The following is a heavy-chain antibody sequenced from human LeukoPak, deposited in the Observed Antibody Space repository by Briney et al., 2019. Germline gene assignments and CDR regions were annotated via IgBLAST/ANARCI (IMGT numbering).Heavy chain of an antibody. D-gene: IGHD6-19*01. CDR1: GGSISSGGYY. V-gene: IGHV4-31*03. J-gene: IGHJ6*02. CDR2: IYYSGST. Sequence: SQTLSLTCTVSGGSISSGGYYWSWIRQHPGKGLEWIGYIYYSGSTYYNPSFKSRVTISVDTSKNQFSLKLSSVTAADTAVYYCARDQEIAVAGTDGMDVWGQGTTVTVSS. CDR3: ARDQEIAVAGTDGMDV.